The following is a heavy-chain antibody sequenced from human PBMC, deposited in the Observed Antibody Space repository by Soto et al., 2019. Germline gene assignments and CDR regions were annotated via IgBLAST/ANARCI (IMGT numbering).Heavy chain of an antibody. V-gene: IGHV4-34*01. Sequence: SETLSLTCAVYGGSFSGYYWSWIRQPPGKGLEWIGEINHSGSTNYNPSLKSRVTISVDTSKNQFSLKLSSVTAADTAVYYCAKGYCSGGSCYSFDYWGQGTLVTVSS. CDR1: GGSFSGYY. CDR2: INHSGST. D-gene: IGHD2-15*01. CDR3: AKGYCSGGSCYSFDY. J-gene: IGHJ4*02.